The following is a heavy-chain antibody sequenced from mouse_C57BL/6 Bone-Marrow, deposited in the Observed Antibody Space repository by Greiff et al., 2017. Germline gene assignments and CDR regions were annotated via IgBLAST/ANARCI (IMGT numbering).Heavy chain of an antibody. D-gene: IGHD1-1*01. CDR3: GRNYGSSFDY. Sequence: VQLLQSGADLVKPGASVNMSCAASGFTFTTYPIEWMQQNPGKSLEWIGNFRPYNDDTKYNEKFKGKATLTVEKSSNTVYLELSRLTSDASAVYCCGRNYGSSFDYWGQGTTLTVSS. V-gene: IGHV1-47*01. CDR1: GFTFTTYP. CDR2: FRPYNDDT. J-gene: IGHJ2*01.